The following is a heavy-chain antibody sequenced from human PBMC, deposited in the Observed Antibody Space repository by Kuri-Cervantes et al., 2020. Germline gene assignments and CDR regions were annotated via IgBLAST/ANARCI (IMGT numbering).Heavy chain of an antibody. CDR2: MNPNSGNT. J-gene: IGHJ5*02. Sequence: ASVKVSCKASGYTFTGYYIHWVRQATGQGLEWMGWMNPNSGNTGYAQKFQGRVTMTRNTSISTAYMELSSLRSEDTAVYYCARVVVAATHWFDPWGQGTLVTVSS. D-gene: IGHD2-15*01. V-gene: IGHV1-8*02. CDR1: GYTFTGYY. CDR3: ARVVVAATHWFDP.